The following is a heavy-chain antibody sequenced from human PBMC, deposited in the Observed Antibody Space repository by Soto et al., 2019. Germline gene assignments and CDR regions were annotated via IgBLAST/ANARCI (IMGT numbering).Heavy chain of an antibody. Sequence: ASVKVSCKASGYTFTSNGISWVRQAPGQGLEWMGWISAYNGKTNYAQKLQGRVTMTTDTATSTAYMELRSLRSDDTAVYYCAREEKTSSMADAFDIWGQGTMVTVSS. CDR2: ISAYNGKT. J-gene: IGHJ3*02. CDR3: AREEKTSSMADAFDI. D-gene: IGHD2-2*01. CDR1: GYTFTSNG. V-gene: IGHV1-18*01.